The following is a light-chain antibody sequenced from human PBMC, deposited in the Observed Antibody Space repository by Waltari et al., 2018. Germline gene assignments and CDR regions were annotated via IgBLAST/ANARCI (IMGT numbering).Light chain of an antibody. J-gene: IGLJ2*01. CDR3: QAWDSSTEGPR. V-gene: IGLV3-1*01. CDR1: KLGDKY. CDR2: QDS. Sequence: SYELTQPPSVSVSPGQTASITCSGDKLGDKYACWYQQKPGQSPVLVIYQDSKRPSGIPERFSGSNSGNTATLTISGTQAMDEADYYCQAWDSSTEGPRFGGGTKLTVL.